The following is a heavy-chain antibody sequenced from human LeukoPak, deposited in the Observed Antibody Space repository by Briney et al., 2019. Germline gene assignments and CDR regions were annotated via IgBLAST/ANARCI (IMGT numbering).Heavy chain of an antibody. Sequence: SETLSLTCAVYGGSFSGYYWNWIRQPPGKGLEWIGEINHSGSTNYNPSLKSRVTISVDTSKNQFSLKLSSVTAADTAVYYCARGSRGSSWYRYWGQGTLVTVSP. V-gene: IGHV4-34*01. D-gene: IGHD6-13*01. CDR3: ARGSRGSSWYRY. J-gene: IGHJ4*02. CDR2: INHSGST. CDR1: GGSFSGYY.